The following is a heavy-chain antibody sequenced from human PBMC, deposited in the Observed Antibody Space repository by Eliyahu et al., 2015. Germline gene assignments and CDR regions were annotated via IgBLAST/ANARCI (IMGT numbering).Heavy chain of an antibody. CDR3: ARINEIPGPQGGGDAFDI. V-gene: IGHV2-70*01. Sequence: QVTLRESGPALVKPTQTLTLTCTFSGFSLSTSGMCVSWIRQPPGKALEWLALIDWDDDKYYSTSLKTRLTISKDTSKNQVVLTMTNMDPVDTATYYCARINEIPGPQGGGDAFDIWGQGTMVTVSS. D-gene: IGHD1-14*01. CDR1: GFSLSTSGMC. CDR2: IDWDDDK. J-gene: IGHJ3*02.